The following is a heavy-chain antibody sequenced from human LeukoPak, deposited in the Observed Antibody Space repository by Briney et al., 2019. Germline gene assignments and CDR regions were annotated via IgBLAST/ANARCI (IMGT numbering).Heavy chain of an antibody. CDR2: ISWNSGSI. V-gene: IGHV3-9*01. CDR1: GFTFDDYA. Sequence: GGSLRLSCAASGFTFDDYAMHWVRQAPGKGLEWVSDISWNSGSIGYADSVKGRFTISRDKAKNSMYLQMNSLRAEDTALYYCAKDGLRAYYYDSSGYYFDYWGQGTLVTVSS. D-gene: IGHD3-22*01. CDR3: AKDGLRAYYYDSSGYYFDY. J-gene: IGHJ4*02.